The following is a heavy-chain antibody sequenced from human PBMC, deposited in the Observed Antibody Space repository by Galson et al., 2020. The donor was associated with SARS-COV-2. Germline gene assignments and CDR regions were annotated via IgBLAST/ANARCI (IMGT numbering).Heavy chain of an antibody. J-gene: IGHJ6*03. CDR2: IGTAGDT. D-gene: IGHD5-18*01. CDR1: GFTFSSYD. Sequence: GGSLRLSCAASGFTFSSYDMHWVRQATGKGLEWVSAIGTAGDTYYPGSVKGRFTISRENAKNSLYLQMNSLRAGDTAVYYCARGTVDTAMVGYYYYYMDVWGKGTTVTVSS. CDR3: ARGTVDTAMVGYYYYYMDV. V-gene: IGHV3-13*01.